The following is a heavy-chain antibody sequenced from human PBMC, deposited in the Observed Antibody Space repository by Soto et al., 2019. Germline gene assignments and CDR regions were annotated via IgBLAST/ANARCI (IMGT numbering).Heavy chain of an antibody. D-gene: IGHD5-18*01. J-gene: IGHJ6*02. V-gene: IGHV1-69*01. CDR3: ARGQGIQLWLGDYYYYGMDV. CDR2: IIPIFGTA. CDR1: GGTFSSYA. Sequence: QVQLVQSGAEVKKPGSSVKVSCKASGGTFSSYAISWVRQAPGQGLEWMGGIIPIFGTANYAQKFQGRVTITADESTSTAYMELSSLRSEDTVVYYCARGQGIQLWLGDYYYYGMDVWGQGTTVTVSS.